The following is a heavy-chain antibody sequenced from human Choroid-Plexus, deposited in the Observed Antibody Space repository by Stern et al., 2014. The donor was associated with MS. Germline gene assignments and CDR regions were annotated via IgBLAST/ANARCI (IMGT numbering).Heavy chain of an antibody. CDR1: GFTFGSCA. Sequence: QVQLVQSGGGVVQPGRPLRLSCVASGFTFGSCAMHWVRQAPGKGLEWVAGVSYDGSNKYYADSGKGRVTISRDNSQNTLYMQMSSLRPEDTAVYYCAKDRQYLTYFFDHWGQGSLVTVSS. V-gene: IGHV3-30*18. CDR3: AKDRQYLTYFFDH. CDR2: VSYDGSNK. J-gene: IGHJ5*02. D-gene: IGHD2/OR15-2a*01.